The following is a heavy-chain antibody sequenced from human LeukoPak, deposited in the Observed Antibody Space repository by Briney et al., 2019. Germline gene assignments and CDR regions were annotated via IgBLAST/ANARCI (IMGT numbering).Heavy chain of an antibody. CDR1: GGTFSSYA. J-gene: IGHJ4*02. D-gene: IGHD1-26*01. V-gene: IGHV1-69*06. CDR2: IIPIFGTA. Sequence: GASVKVSCKASGGTFSSYAISWVRQAPGQGLEWMGGIIPIFGTANYAQKFQGRVTITADKSTSTAYMELSSLRSDDTAVYYCARVWGSGATLPVFLGYYFDYWGQGTLVTVSS. CDR3: ARVWGSGATLPVFLGYYFDY.